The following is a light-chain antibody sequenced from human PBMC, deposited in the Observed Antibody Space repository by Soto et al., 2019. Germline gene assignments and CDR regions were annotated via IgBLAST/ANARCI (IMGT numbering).Light chain of an antibody. CDR2: GAS. V-gene: IGKV3-15*01. CDR1: QSVSSN. CDR3: QQYNNWPPWT. J-gene: IGKJ1*01. Sequence: IVMTQSPATLSVSPGERATLSCRASQSVSSNLAWYQQKRGQAPRLLIFGASTRATGIPARFSGSGSGTEFTLTISSLQSEDFAIYYCQQYNNWPPWTFGQGTKVEIK.